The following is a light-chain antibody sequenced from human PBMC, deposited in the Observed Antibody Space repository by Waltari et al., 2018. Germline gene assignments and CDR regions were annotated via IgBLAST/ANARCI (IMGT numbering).Light chain of an antibody. V-gene: IGLV4-69*01. CDR1: SGHSTNI. J-gene: IGLJ2*01. Sequence: QLVLTQSPSASASLGASVKLTCTLSSGHSTNIIAWLQQQPEKGPRFLMNVKSDGSHNKGVGIPDRFSGSSSGAERYLTISSLQSEDEADYYCQTGGHGTGVFGGGTRLTVL. CDR2: VKSDGSH. CDR3: QTGGHGTGV.